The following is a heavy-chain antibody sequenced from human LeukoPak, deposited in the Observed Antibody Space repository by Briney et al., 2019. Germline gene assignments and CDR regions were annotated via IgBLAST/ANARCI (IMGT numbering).Heavy chain of an antibody. CDR3: ARGLYRYFDL. Sequence: PSETLSLTWTVSLVSFTSYYGSWIRQPPGTGLEWIGYISYSGSTNYNPSLKSRVTISVDTSKNQFSLQLYSVTPEDTAVYYCARGLYRYFDLWGRGTLVTVSS. J-gene: IGHJ2*01. CDR1: LVSFTSYY. CDR2: ISYSGST. V-gene: IGHV4-59*12.